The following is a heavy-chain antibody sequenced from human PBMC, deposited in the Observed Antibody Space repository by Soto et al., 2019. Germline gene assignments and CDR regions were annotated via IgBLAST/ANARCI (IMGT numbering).Heavy chain of an antibody. D-gene: IGHD3-22*01. CDR1: GYSFRNNW. Sequence: GESLKISCKGSGYSFRNNWITWVRQMPGKGLEWMGRIDLTDSYTSYSPSFQGHVSFSADTSINTAYLQWSSLRASDTAMYYCARHAGAHYDSSGYHYALDYWGQGTPVTVSS. V-gene: IGHV5-10-1*01. CDR2: IDLTDSYT. CDR3: ARHAGAHYDSSGYHYALDY. J-gene: IGHJ4*02.